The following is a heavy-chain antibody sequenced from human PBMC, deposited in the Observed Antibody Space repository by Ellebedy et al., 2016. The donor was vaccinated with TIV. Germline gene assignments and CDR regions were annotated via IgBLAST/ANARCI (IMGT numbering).Heavy chain of an antibody. CDR1: GITFTSYS. CDR2: IEYTSGTT. Sequence: GESLKISXAASGITFTSYSMTWLRQAPGKGLDWISYIEYTSGTTHYADSVRGRFTISRDHDNHLLYLQMDSLRVEDTAVYYCARDSEQWLVLNGMDVWGQGTTVTVSS. J-gene: IGHJ6*02. V-gene: IGHV3-48*04. CDR3: ARDSEQWLVLNGMDV. D-gene: IGHD6-19*01.